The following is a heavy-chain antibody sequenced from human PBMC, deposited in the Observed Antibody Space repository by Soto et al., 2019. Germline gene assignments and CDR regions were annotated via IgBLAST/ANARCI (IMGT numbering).Heavy chain of an antibody. V-gene: IGHV1-69*01. CDR2: IIPIFGTA. CDR1: GGTFSSYA. D-gene: IGHD3-3*01. CDR3: ATTITIFGVVPLGYYYGMDV. Sequence: QVQLVQSGAEVKKPGSSAKVSCKASGGTFSSYAISWVRQAPGQGLEWMGGIIPIFGTANYAQKFQGRVTITADESTSTAYMELSSLRSEDTAVYYCATTITIFGVVPLGYYYGMDVWGQGTTVTVSS. J-gene: IGHJ6*02.